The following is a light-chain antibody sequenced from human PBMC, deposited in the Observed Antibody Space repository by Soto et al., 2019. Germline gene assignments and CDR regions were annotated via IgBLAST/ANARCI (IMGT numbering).Light chain of an antibody. J-gene: IGKJ5*01. CDR2: DAS. Sequence: DIQMTQPPSSLSASLGDRVIITCQASQDISNYLNWYQQKLGKAPKLLIYDASNLETGVPSRFSGSGSGTDFTFTISSLQPEDIATYYCQQYSHLITPGQGTRLEIK. CDR1: QDISNY. V-gene: IGKV1-33*01. CDR3: QQYSHLIT.